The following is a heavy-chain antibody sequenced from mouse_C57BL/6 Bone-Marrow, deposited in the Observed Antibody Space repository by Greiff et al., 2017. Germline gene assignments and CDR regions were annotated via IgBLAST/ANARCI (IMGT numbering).Heavy chain of an antibody. CDR1: GYTFTSYW. J-gene: IGHJ1*03. D-gene: IGHD1-1*01. Sequence: QVQLKQPGAELVKPGASVKVSCKASGYTFTSYWMHWVKQRPGQGLEWIGRIHPSDSDTNYNQKFKGKATLTVDKSSSTAYMQLSSLTSEDSAVXDCAIGTTVVAKGYFDVWGTGTTVTVSS. V-gene: IGHV1-74*01. CDR3: AIGTTVVAKGYFDV. CDR2: IHPSDSDT.